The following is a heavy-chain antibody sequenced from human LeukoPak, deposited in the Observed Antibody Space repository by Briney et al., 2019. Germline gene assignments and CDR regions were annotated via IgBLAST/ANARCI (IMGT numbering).Heavy chain of an antibody. V-gene: IGHV1-46*01. D-gene: IGHD6-6*01. CDR3: ARDLVRGGAARPSDY. CDR2: IDPSGGST. CDR1: GYTFTSYY. Sequence: ASVKVSCKASGYTFTSYYMHWVRQAPGQGLEWMGIIDPSGGSTSYAQKFQGRVTMTRDTSTSTVYMELSSLRSEDTAVYYCARDLVRGGAARPSDYWGQGTLVTVSS. J-gene: IGHJ4*02.